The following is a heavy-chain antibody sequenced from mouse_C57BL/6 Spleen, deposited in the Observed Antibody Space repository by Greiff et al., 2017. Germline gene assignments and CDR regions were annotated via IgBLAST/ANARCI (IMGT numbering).Heavy chain of an antibody. V-gene: IGHV1-5*01. J-gene: IGHJ2*01. D-gene: IGHD1-1*01. CDR2: IYPGNSDT. Sequence: VQLQQSGTVLARPGASVKMSCKTSGYTFTSYWMHWVKQRPGQGLEWIGAIYPGNSDTSYNQKFKGKAKLTAVTSASTAYMELSSLTNEDSAVYYCTGLNTYYFPYYFDYWGQGTTLTVSS. CDR1: GYTFTSYW. CDR3: TGLNTYYFPYYFDY.